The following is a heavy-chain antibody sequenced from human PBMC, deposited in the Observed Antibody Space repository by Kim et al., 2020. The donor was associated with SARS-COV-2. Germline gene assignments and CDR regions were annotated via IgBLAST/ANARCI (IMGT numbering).Heavy chain of an antibody. Sequence: SETLSLTCTVSGGSISSYYWSWIRQPPGKGLEWIGYIYYSGSTNYNPSLKSRVTISVDTSKNQFSLKLSSVTAADTAVYYCARGGTYCGGDCYPVYWYFDLWGRGTLVTVSS. CDR1: GGSISSYY. V-gene: IGHV4-59*01. CDR3: ARGGTYCGGDCYPVYWYFDL. J-gene: IGHJ2*01. CDR2: IYYSGST. D-gene: IGHD2-21*02.